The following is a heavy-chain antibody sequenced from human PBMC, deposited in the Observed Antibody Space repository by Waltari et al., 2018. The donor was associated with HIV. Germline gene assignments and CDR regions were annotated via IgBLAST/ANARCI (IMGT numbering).Heavy chain of an antibody. D-gene: IGHD3-3*01. Sequence: EVLLVASGVGLCQPGGALRLSSASHGFTFSSYYMSCTRQAPGKGLEWVANIKQDGSEKYYVDSVKGRFTISRDNAKNSLYLQMNSLRAEDTAVYYCARADYDFWSGSVYYYGMDVWGQGTTVTVSS. J-gene: IGHJ6*02. CDR2: IKQDGSEK. CDR3: ARADYDFWSGSVYYYGMDV. CDR1: GFTFSSYY. V-gene: IGHV3-7*01.